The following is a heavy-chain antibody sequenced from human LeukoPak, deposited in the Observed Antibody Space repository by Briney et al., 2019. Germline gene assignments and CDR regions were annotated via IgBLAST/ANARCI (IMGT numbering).Heavy chain of an antibody. D-gene: IGHD3-10*01. CDR2: INYSGST. CDR1: GGSFSGYY. J-gene: IGHJ4*02. CDR3: ARHGDYYGSGSRY. V-gene: IGHV4-34*01. Sequence: PSETLSLTCAVYGGSFSGYYWSWIRQPPGKGLEWIGEINYSGSTNYNPPLKSRVTISVDTSKNQFSLKLSSVTAADTAVYYCARHGDYYGSGSRYWGQGTLVTVSS.